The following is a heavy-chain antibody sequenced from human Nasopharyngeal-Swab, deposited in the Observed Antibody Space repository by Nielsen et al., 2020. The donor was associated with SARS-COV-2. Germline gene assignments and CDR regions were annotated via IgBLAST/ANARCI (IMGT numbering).Heavy chain of an antibody. V-gene: IGHV3-9*01. Sequence: GGSLRLSCAASGFTFDDYAMHWVRQAPGKGLEWVSGISWNSGSIGYADSVKGRFTISRDNAKNSLYLQMNSLRAEDTALYYCAKANYDYVWGSYSDYWGQGTLFTVSS. J-gene: IGHJ4*02. CDR2: ISWNSGSI. CDR1: GFTFDDYA. CDR3: AKANYDYVWGSYSDY. D-gene: IGHD3-16*01.